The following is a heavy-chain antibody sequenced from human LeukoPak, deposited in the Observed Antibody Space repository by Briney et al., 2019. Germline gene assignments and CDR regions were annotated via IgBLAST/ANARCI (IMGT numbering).Heavy chain of an antibody. CDR1: GYTFSSYD. CDR3: ARGEDHYASENYAVAGY. CDR2: MNPNNGDT. D-gene: IGHD3-10*01. V-gene: IGHV1-8*01. J-gene: IGHJ4*02. Sequence: GASVKVSCKASGYTFSSYDITWVRQATGQGLEWMGWMNPNNGDTGYAQKFQGRLVMTRDTSISTAYMELSSLRSEDTAVYYCARGEDHYASENYAVAGYWGQGTLVTVSS.